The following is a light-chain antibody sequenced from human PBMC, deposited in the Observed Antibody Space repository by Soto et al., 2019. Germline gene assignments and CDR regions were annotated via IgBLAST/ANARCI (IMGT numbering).Light chain of an antibody. CDR2: AAS. V-gene: IGKV3-20*01. CDR1: QSVSSSF. CDR3: QQYGGSPIT. J-gene: IGKJ5*01. Sequence: EIVLTQSPGTLSLSPGERATLSCRASQSVSSSFLAWYQQKPGQAPRLLIYAASSRATGIPDRFSGSGSGTDFTLTISRLEPEDFVVYYCQQYGGSPITFGQGTRLEIK.